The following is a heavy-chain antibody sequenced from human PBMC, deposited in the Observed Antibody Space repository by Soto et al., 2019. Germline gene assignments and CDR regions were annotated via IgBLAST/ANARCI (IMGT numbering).Heavy chain of an antibody. CDR2: ISPYTGNT. D-gene: IGHD3-16*01. CDR1: GYIFVNYG. J-gene: IGHJ6*02. CDR3: VMVDNYVTPTPQDV. V-gene: IGHV1-18*01. Sequence: QVQLVQSGDEVKKPGASVKVSCKASGYIFVNYGIAWVRQAPGQGLEWMGWISPYTGNTHSATKIQGRLTMTTDTSTSPAYMDLESPTSDDTAVYYCVMVDNYVTPTPQDVWGQGTTVTVSS.